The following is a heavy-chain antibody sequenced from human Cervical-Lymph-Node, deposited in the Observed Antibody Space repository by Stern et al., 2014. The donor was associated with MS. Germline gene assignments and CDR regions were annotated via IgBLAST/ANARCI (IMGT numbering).Heavy chain of an antibody. V-gene: IGHV5-51*03. CDR3: ARWSVACDY. CDR2: ISPGDSDI. D-gene: IGHD2-21*01. Sequence: EVQLVQSGAELKEPGESLKISCKTSGYNFINYWIAWVRQVPGKGLEWIGIISPGDSDIRYSPSFQGHVTMSVDKSKTTAYLQWKSLKASDTAVYYCARWSVACDYWGQGALITVSS. CDR1: GYNFINYW. J-gene: IGHJ4*02.